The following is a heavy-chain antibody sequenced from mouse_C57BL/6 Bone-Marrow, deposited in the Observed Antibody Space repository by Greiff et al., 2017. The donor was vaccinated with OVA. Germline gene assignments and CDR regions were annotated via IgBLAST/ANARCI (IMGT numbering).Heavy chain of an antibody. V-gene: IGHV5-6*01. D-gene: IGHD2-4*01. CDR3: ARPHYDY. CDR1: GFTFSSYG. J-gene: IGHJ3*01. CDR2: ISSGGSYT. Sequence: EVQLVESGGDLVKPGGSLKLSCAASGFTFSSYGMSWVRQTPDTRLVWVATISSGGSYTSYPDSVKGRFTISRDNAKNTRYLQMSSLKSEDTAMYYCARPHYDYWGQGTLVTVSA.